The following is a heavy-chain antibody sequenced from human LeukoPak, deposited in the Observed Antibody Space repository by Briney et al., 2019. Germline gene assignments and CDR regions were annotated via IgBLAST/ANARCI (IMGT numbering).Heavy chain of an antibody. CDR2: INYSGTT. CDR3: AGGSGYINYFDY. V-gene: IGHV4-59*01. CDR1: GGPINSYF. Sequence: SETLSLTCTVSGGPINSYFWSWIRRPPGKGLEWIGYINYSGTTNYNPSLKSRVTISVDTSKNQFSLKLSSVTAADTAVYYCAGGSGYINYFDYWGQGTLVTVSS. J-gene: IGHJ4*02. D-gene: IGHD3-3*01.